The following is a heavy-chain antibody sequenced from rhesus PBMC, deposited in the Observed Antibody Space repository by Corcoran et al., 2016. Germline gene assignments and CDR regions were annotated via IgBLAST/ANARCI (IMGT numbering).Heavy chain of an antibody. CDR2: IYGSSTST. J-gene: IGHJ4*01. CDR3: ARVLAGD. CDR1: GGSISDIYR. Sequence: QVQLQESGPGVVKPSETLSLTCAVSGGSISDIYRWSWIRQPPGKGLEWIGYIYGSSTSTNYNPSLKIRVTISKDTSKNQFSLKTSSVTAADTAVYYCARVLAGDWGQGVLVTVSS. D-gene: IGHD6-25*01. V-gene: IGHV4S10*01.